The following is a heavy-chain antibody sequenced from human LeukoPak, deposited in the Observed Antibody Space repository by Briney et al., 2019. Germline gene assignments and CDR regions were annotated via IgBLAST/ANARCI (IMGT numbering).Heavy chain of an antibody. Sequence: HTGGSLRLSCAASGFTFSNYWMSWVRQTPGKGLEWVADIKADGSKKYFLDSVKGRFTISRDNNKNSLYLQMNSLRTEDTALYYCAKDFYGSGPENQYFDYWGQGTLVTVSS. CDR3: AKDFYGSGPENQYFDY. CDR2: IKADGSKK. J-gene: IGHJ4*02. D-gene: IGHD3-10*01. CDR1: GFTFSNYW. V-gene: IGHV3-7*03.